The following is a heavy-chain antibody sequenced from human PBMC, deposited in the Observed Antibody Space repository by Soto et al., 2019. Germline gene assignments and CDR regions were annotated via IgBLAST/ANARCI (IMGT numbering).Heavy chain of an antibody. J-gene: IGHJ3*02. D-gene: IGHD2-15*01. V-gene: IGHV3-33*01. CDR3: AGGRNIGYCSGGSCYDAFDI. Sequence: GGSLRLSCAASGFTFSSYGMHWVRQAPGKGLEWVAVIWYDGSNKYYADSVKGRFTISRDNSKNTLYLQMNSLRAEDTAVYCCAGGRNIGYCSGGSCYDAFDIWGQGTMVTVSS. CDR1: GFTFSSYG. CDR2: IWYDGSNK.